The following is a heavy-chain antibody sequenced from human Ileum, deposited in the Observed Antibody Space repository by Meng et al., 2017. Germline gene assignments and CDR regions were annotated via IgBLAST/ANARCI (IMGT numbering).Heavy chain of an antibody. J-gene: IGHJ4*02. CDR1: GALFTRYS. CDR2: VNHDGGT. D-gene: IGHD3-10*01. V-gene: IGHV4-34*02. CDR3: AREGSWFGADY. Sequence: QGQIQSVGAVLLNPSCPLSLTCTVYGALFTRYSWTWISQSPGKGLEWIGAVNHDGGTNYSPSLKGRVIISIDTSKNQFSLKVTAVTATDAAVYYCAREGSWFGADYWGQGTLVTVSS.